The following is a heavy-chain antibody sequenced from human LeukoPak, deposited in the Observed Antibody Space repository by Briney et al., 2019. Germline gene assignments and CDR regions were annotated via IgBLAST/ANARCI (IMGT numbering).Heavy chain of an antibody. D-gene: IGHD6-19*01. J-gene: IGHJ4*02. Sequence: SETLSLTCTVSGGSISSSSYYWGWIRQPPGKGLEWIGSIYYSGSTYYNPSLKSRVTISVDTSKNQFSLKLSSVTAADTAVYYCARRGGYSSGWGYFDYWGQGTLVTVSS. CDR3: ARRGGYSSGWGYFDY. CDR2: IYYSGST. V-gene: IGHV4-39*01. CDR1: GGSISSSSYY.